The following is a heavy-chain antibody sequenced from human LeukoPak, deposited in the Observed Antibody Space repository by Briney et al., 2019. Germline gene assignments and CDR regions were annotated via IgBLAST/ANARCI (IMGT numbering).Heavy chain of an antibody. V-gene: IGHV6-1*01. Sequence: SQTLSLTCAISGDSVSSNSAAWNWIRQSPSRGLEWLGRTYYRSKWYNDYAVSVKSRITINPDTSKNQFSLQMSSVTPDDTAVYYCARDLGDGYNWFDPWGQGTLVTVSS. D-gene: IGHD5-24*01. CDR1: GDSVSSNSAA. CDR3: ARDLGDGYNWFDP. CDR2: TYYRSKWYN. J-gene: IGHJ5*02.